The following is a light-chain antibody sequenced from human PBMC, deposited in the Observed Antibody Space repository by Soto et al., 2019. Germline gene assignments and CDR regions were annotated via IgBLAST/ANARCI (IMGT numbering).Light chain of an antibody. Sequence: LTQPHSVSESPGKAVTISCTRSSGSIATNYVQWYQQRPGSAPTIVIYEDNERPSGVPDRFSGSIDSSSNSASLTISEVKTEDEADYYCQSYDRGNQVFGGGTKVTVL. CDR1: SGSIATNY. J-gene: IGLJ2*01. CDR3: QSYDRGNQV. CDR2: EDN. V-gene: IGLV6-57*04.